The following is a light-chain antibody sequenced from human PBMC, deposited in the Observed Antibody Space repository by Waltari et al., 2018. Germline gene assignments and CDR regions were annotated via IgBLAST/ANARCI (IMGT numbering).Light chain of an antibody. V-gene: IGKV3-20*01. Sequence: EIVLTQSPGSLSSSPGERITPSCRASQSVIRALAWYQQKPGQHPRLVIFGASNRATGIPDRFSGSGSWTDFSLTISRLEPEDFAVYYCQHYVRLPATFGQGTKVEIK. CDR3: QHYVRLPAT. CDR2: GAS. CDR1: QSVIRA. J-gene: IGKJ1*01.